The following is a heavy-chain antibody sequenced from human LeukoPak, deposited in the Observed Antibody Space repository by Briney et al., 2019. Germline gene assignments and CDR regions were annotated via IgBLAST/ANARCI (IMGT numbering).Heavy chain of an antibody. D-gene: IGHD1-26*01. CDR2: IWYDGSNK. V-gene: IGHV3-33*01. CDR3: ARGGMGQGFYYGMDV. Sequence: PGRSLRLSCAASGFTFSSYGMHWVRQAPGKGLEWVAVIWYDGSNKYYADSVKGRLTISRDNSKNTLYLQMNSLRAEDTAVYYCARGGMGQGFYYGMDVWGKGTTVTVSS. J-gene: IGHJ6*04. CDR1: GFTFSSYG.